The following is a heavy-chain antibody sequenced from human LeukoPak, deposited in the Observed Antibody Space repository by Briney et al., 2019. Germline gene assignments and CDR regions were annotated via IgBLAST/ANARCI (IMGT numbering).Heavy chain of an antibody. Sequence: GESLKISCKGSGYRFTSYWIGWVRQMPGKGLEWMGIIYPPDSDATYSPSFQGQVTISADKSISTVYLQWSSLKASDTAMYYCARQTLTMTDVLDIWGQGTMVTVSS. CDR3: ARQTLTMTDVLDI. J-gene: IGHJ3*02. CDR2: IYPPDSDA. CDR1: GYRFTSYW. V-gene: IGHV5-51*01. D-gene: IGHD3-3*01.